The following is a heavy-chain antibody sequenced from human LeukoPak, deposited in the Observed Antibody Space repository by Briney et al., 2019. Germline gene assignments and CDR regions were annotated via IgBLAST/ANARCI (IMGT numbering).Heavy chain of an antibody. Sequence: PSETPSLTCTVSGASISSDTYFWSWIRQPAGKGLEWIGRISSTGRTDYNPSLTSRVTISVDTSKNQLSMKLSSVTAADTAVYYCAKGAGPPWFDPWGQGTLVTVSS. J-gene: IGHJ5*02. CDR2: ISSTGRT. CDR1: GASISSDTYF. CDR3: AKGAGPPWFDP. D-gene: IGHD6-19*01. V-gene: IGHV4-61*02.